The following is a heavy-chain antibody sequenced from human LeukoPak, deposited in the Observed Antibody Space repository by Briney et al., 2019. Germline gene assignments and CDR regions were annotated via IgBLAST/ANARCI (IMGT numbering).Heavy chain of an antibody. J-gene: IGHJ4*02. Sequence: GGSLRLSCAASGFTFDDDTMHWVRPTPGRGLEWVSFITWKSHRTHYADSVKGRFTVSRDNSKDSLYLQMNSLRTEDTGLYHCASEVGYRSLGYLGQGTLVTVSS. CDR1: GFTFDDDT. CDR3: ASEVGYRSLGY. D-gene: IGHD3-3*01. V-gene: IGHV3-43*01. CDR2: ITWKSHRT.